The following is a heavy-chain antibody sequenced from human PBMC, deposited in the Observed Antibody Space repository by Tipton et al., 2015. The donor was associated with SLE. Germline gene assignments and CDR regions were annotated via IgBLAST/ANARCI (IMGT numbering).Heavy chain of an antibody. CDR2: INHSGST. CDR3: ARDTWQQLGYFDY. D-gene: IGHD6-13*01. V-gene: IGHV4-34*01. Sequence: TLSLTCAVYGGSFSGYYWSWIRQPPGKGLEWIGEINHSGSTNYNASLKSRVTISVDTSKNQFSLKLSSVTAADTAAYYCARDTWQQLGYFDYWGQGTLVTVSS. J-gene: IGHJ4*02. CDR1: GGSFSGYY.